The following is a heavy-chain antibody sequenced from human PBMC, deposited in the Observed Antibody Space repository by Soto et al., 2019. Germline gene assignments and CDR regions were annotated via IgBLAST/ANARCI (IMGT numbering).Heavy chain of an antibody. CDR3: AREGSRGRGFQD. Sequence: EVQLMESGGGLVQPGGSLRLSCAVSGIIVSGTSMFWVRQAPGKGLEWVSVFYSGGGTYFADSVRGRVTMSRHISNNTLYLQMDSLRVEDTAVYYCAREGSRGRGFQDWGQGTLVTVSS. CDR1: GIIVSGTS. J-gene: IGHJ1*01. V-gene: IGHV3-53*04. D-gene: IGHD3-10*01. CDR2: FYSGGGT.